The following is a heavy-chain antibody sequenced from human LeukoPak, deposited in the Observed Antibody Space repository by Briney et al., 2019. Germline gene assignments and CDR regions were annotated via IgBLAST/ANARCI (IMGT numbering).Heavy chain of an antibody. CDR1: GFTFNNYW. V-gene: IGHV3-7*01. CDR2: IKQDGSEK. D-gene: IGHD3-3*01. Sequence: GGSLRLSCAASGFTFNNYWMTWFRRAPGKGLEWVANIKQDGSEKYYVDSVKGRFTISRDNAKNSLYLQMNSLRAEDTAVYYCARLYDFWSGYYPDYWGQGTLVTVSS. CDR3: ARLYDFWSGYYPDY. J-gene: IGHJ4*02.